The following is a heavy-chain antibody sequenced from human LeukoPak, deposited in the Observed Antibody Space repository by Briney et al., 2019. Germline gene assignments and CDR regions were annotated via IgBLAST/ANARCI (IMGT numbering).Heavy chain of an antibody. Sequence: GGSLRLSCTASGFTFGDYTMTWVRQAPGKGREWVGFIRSKAYGGTTEYAASVKGRFTFSRDDSKSIAYLQMNSLKTEDTAVYYCTRTTPLYDFWSGYPTNPWGQGTLVTVSS. V-gene: IGHV3-49*04. CDR3: TRTTPLYDFWSGYPTNP. J-gene: IGHJ5*02. CDR1: GFTFGDYT. D-gene: IGHD3-3*01. CDR2: IRSKAYGGTT.